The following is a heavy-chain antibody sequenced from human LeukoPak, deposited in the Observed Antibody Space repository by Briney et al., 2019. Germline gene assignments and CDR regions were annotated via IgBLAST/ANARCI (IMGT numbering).Heavy chain of an antibody. CDR2: IWYDGSNK. Sequence: PGRSLRLSCAASGFTFSSYGMHWVRQAPGKGLEWVAVIWYDGSNKYYADSVKGRFTISRDNSKNTLYLQMNSLRAEDTAVYYCAKGRTAVTTRNAFDIWGQGTMVTVSS. CDR1: GFTFSSYG. CDR3: AKGRTAVTTRNAFDI. J-gene: IGHJ3*02. D-gene: IGHD4-17*01. V-gene: IGHV3-33*06.